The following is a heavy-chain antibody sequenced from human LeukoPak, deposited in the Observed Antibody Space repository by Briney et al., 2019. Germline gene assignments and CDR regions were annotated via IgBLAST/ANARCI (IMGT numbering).Heavy chain of an antibody. CDR2: IYPAGDT. V-gene: IGHV3-53*01. J-gene: IGHJ4*02. Sequence: PGGSLRLSCAASGFSVSDKYMGWVRQAPGKGLEWVSVIYPAGDTFYPDSVRGRFSISRDTSRNMVNLQMNSLRAEDTALYYCTGGQMFTSGGFDDWGQGTLVTVSS. D-gene: IGHD6-19*01. CDR3: TGGQMFTSGGFDD. CDR1: GFSVSDKY.